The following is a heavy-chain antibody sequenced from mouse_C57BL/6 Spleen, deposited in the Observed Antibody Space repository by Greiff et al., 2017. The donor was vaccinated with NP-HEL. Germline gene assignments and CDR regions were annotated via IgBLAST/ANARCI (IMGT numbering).Heavy chain of an antibody. CDR2: IYPRSGST. Sequence: QVQLQQSGAELVRPGASVKLSCKASGYTFTSYGISWVKQRTGQGLEWIGEIYPRSGSTYYNEKFKGKATLTVDKSSSTAYMELRSLTSEDSAVYFCARGGYDYGYYFDYWGQGTPVTVSS. D-gene: IGHD2-4*01. CDR3: ARGGYDYGYYFDY. V-gene: IGHV1-81*01. CDR1: GYTFTSYG. J-gene: IGHJ2*01.